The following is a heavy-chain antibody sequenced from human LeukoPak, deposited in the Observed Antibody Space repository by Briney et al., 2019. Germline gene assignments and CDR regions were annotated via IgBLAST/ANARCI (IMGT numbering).Heavy chain of an antibody. V-gene: IGHV3-7*01. CDR3: ARDQDIVVVVAPGAFDI. D-gene: IGHD2-15*01. CDR2: INQDSSEK. CDR1: GFTLSTSW. J-gene: IGHJ3*02. Sequence: GGCLRLSCIASGFTLSTSWMSWVRQAPGKGLEWVANINQDSSEKLYVDSVKGRFTISRDNAKNTLYLQMNSLRAEDTAVYYCARDQDIVVVVAPGAFDIWGQGTMVTVSS.